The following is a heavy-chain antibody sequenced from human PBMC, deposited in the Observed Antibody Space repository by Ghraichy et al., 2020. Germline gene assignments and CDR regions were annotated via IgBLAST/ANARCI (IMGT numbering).Heavy chain of an antibody. V-gene: IGHV3-30*18. CDR1: GFIFSTYG. D-gene: IGHD7-27*01. CDR3: AKETGVFDGFDL. J-gene: IGHJ3*01. Sequence: GGSLRLSCAASGFIFSTYGMHWVRQAPGKGLEWVAGISDIAHSQSYIDSVMGRFTISRDNLRSTLSLQMDSLRVEDTAVYYCAKETGVFDGFDLWGQGTVVTISS. CDR2: ISDIAHSQ.